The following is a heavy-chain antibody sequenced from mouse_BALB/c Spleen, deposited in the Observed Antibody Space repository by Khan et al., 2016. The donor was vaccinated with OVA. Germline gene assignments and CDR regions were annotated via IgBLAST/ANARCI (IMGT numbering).Heavy chain of an antibody. CDR3: ARSLYYIHGYAMDY. Sequence: VQLKESGPGLVTPSQSLSLTCTVTDYSITSDYAWNWIRQFPGNKLEWMGYISSSGTTSSNPSLKSQISITRDTSKNPFFLQFKSVTTENTATYYCARSLYYIHGYAMDYWGRGTSVTVSS. CDR2: ISSSGTT. V-gene: IGHV3-2*02. J-gene: IGHJ4*01. CDR1: DYSITSDYA. D-gene: IGHD2-1*01.